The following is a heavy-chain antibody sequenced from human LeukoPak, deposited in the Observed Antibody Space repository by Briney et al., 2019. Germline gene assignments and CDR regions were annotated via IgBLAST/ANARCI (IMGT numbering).Heavy chain of an antibody. CDR3: AKRSNDFSSWYLFDY. V-gene: IGHV3-23*01. J-gene: IGHJ4*02. CDR1: GFTFSSYA. D-gene: IGHD6-13*01. Sequence: GGSLRLSCAASGFTFSSYAMSWVRQAPGKGLEWVSAISGSGGSTYYADSVKGRFTISRDNSKNTLYLQMNSLRAEDTAVYYCAKRSNDFSSWYLFDYWGQGTLVTVSS. CDR2: ISGSGGST.